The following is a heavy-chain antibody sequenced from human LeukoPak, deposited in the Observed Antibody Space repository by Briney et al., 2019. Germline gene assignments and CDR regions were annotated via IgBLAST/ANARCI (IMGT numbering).Heavy chain of an antibody. CDR3: ARDGGVKPGFDP. Sequence: GASVKVSCKASGYTFTGYYMHWVLQAPGQGLEWMGWINPNSGGTNYAQKFQGRVTMTRDTSIRTAYLELSRLSSDDTAVYYCARDGGVKPGFDPWGQGTLVTVSS. D-gene: IGHD3-16*01. CDR2: INPNSGGT. J-gene: IGHJ5*02. CDR1: GYTFTGYY. V-gene: IGHV1-2*02.